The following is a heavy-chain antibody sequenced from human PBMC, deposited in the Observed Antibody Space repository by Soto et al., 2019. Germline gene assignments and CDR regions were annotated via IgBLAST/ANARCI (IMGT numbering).Heavy chain of an antibody. V-gene: IGHV3-23*01. CDR2: ISGSGSST. J-gene: IGHJ4*02. CDR1: GFTFSSYA. Sequence: GSLRLSCAASGFTFSSYAMSWVRQAPGKGLEWVSGISGSGSSTFYADSVKGRFTISRNNSKNMLYLQMNTVRAEDTAVYYCAKVAGIQLWSPADYWGQGTLVTVS. CDR3: AKVAGIQLWSPADY. D-gene: IGHD5-18*01.